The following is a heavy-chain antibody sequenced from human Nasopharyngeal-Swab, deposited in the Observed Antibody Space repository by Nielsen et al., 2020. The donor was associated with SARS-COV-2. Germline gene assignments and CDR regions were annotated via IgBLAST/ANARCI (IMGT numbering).Heavy chain of an antibody. CDR2: IYYSGST. CDR3: ARRPNCSSTSCSYYYYYMDV. Sequence: WIRQPPGEGLEWIGGIYYSGSTYYNPSLKSRVTISVDTSKNQFSLKLSSVTAADTAVYYCARRPNCSSTSCSYYYYYMDVWGKGTTVTVSS. J-gene: IGHJ6*03. V-gene: IGHV4-39*01. D-gene: IGHD2-2*01.